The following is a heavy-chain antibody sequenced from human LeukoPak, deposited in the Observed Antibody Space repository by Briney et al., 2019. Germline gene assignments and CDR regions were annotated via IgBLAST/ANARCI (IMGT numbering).Heavy chain of an antibody. CDR2: ISGSGGST. Sequence: PGGSLILSCAASGFTFGSYAITWVRHAPGKWLEWVSAISGSGGSTYYADSVKGRFTISRDNSNNTLYQQMDSMRAEATAVSYCAKSGLLITFGGVIVLPYFDYWGQGTLVPVSS. V-gene: IGHV3-23*01. D-gene: IGHD3-16*02. CDR3: AKSGLLITFGGVIVLPYFDY. CDR1: GFTFGSYA. J-gene: IGHJ4*02.